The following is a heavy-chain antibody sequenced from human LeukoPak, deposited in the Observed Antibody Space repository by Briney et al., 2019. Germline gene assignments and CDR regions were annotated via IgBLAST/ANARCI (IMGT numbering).Heavy chain of an antibody. CDR1: GGSFSGYY. D-gene: IGHD3-10*01. CDR2: INHSGST. V-gene: IGHV4-34*01. Sequence: PSETLSLTCAVYGGSFSGYYWSWIRQPPGKGLEWIGEINHSGSTNYNPSLKSRVTISVDTSKNQFSLKLSSVTAADTAVYYCAREVQEWFGNTIDYWGQGTLVTVSS. J-gene: IGHJ4*02. CDR3: AREVQEWFGNTIDY.